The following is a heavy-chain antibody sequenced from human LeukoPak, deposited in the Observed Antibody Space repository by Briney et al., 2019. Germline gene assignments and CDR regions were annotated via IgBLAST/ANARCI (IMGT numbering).Heavy chain of an antibody. CDR1: GFTFSDYY. V-gene: IGHV3-11*03. CDR2: ISSTTSYT. Sequence: PGGSLRLSCAASGFTFSDYYMSWICQAPGKRLEWLSYISSTTSYTDYADSVKGRFTISRDNAKNSPYLQMNSLRAEDTAVYYCARSSYTSGSSYFDYWGQGTQVTVSA. CDR3: ARSSYTSGSSYFDY. J-gene: IGHJ4*02. D-gene: IGHD3-10*01.